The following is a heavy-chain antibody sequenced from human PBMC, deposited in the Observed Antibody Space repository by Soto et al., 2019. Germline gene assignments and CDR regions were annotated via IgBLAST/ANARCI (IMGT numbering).Heavy chain of an antibody. Sequence: EVQLVESGGGLVKPGGSLRLSCAASGFSFSSYSMNWVRQAPGKGLEWVSSISSSASHINYADSVKGRLTTSRDNAKKSLYLQMNSLRAEDTAVYYCARGYTGYCSGGTCYWFDPWGQGTLVTVSS. CDR1: GFSFSSYS. CDR2: ISSSASHI. V-gene: IGHV3-21*01. CDR3: ARGYTGYCSGGTCYWFDP. J-gene: IGHJ5*02. D-gene: IGHD2-15*01.